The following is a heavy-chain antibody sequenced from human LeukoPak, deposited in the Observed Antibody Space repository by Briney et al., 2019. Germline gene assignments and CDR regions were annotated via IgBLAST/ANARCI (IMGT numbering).Heavy chain of an antibody. CDR3: ARVSCSSTSCPYGIYFDY. V-gene: IGHV3-11*04. CDR1: GFTFSDYY. Sequence: PGGSLRLSCAASGFTFSDYYMSWIRQAPGKGLDWVSYISSGGSTIYYADSVRGRFTISRDNAKKSLYLQMNSLRAEDTAVYYCARVSCSSTSCPYGIYFDYWGQGTLVTVSS. J-gene: IGHJ4*02. D-gene: IGHD2-2*01. CDR2: ISSGGSTI.